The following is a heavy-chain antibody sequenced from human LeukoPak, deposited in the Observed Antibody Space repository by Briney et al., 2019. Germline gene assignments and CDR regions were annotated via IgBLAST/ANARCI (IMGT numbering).Heavy chain of an antibody. CDR1: GYSISSDYY. D-gene: IGHD3-22*01. J-gene: IGHJ3*01. CDR2: IYHSGST. Sequence: KSSETLSLTCTVSGYSISSDYYWGWIRHPPGKGLEWIGSIYHSGSTYYKPSLKSRVTISVDTSKNQFSLKLSSVTAADTAVYYCAREQFPITMIVDYWGQGTMVTVSS. CDR3: AREQFPITMIVDY. V-gene: IGHV4-38-2*02.